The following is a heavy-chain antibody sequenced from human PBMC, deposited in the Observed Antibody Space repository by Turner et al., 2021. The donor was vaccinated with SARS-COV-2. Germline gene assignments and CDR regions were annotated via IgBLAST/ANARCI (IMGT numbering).Heavy chain of an antibody. CDR2: ISWNSGSI. Sequence: EVQVLESGGGLVQPGWSLRLSCASSGFTFDDYAMHWVRQAPGKGLEWVSGISWNSGSIGYADSVKGRFTISRDNAKNSLYLQMNSLRAEDTALYYCAKDRATGYYYYGMDVWGQGTTVTVSS. CDR3: AKDRATGYYYYGMDV. CDR1: GFTFDDYA. J-gene: IGHJ6*02. V-gene: IGHV3-9*01. D-gene: IGHD5-12*01.